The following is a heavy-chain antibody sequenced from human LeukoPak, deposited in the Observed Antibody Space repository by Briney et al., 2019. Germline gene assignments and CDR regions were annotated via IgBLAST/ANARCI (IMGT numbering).Heavy chain of an antibody. D-gene: IGHD6-19*01. V-gene: IGHV3-74*01. CDR1: GFTLSSYW. CDR3: ARVCSSVLHFDY. CDR2: IKSDGSDT. J-gene: IGHJ4*02. Sequence: PGGSLRLSCAASGFTLSSYWMYSVRPVPGARLVWVSRIKSDGSDTRNADSVKCRLTNSRDNAKNKLYLQMKSLRAEDTAVYYCARVCSSVLHFDYWGQGTLATVYS.